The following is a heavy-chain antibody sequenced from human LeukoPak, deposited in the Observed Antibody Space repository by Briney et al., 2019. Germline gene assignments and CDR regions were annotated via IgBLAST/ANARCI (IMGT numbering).Heavy chain of an antibody. Sequence: SETLSLTRTVSGGSISSHYWSWIRQPPGKGLEWIGYIYYSGSTNYNPSLKSRVTISVDTSKNQFSLKLSSVTAADTAVYYCARASIVVVPAAIFGFDPWGQGTLVTVSS. CDR1: GGSISSHY. D-gene: IGHD2-2*02. V-gene: IGHV4-59*11. CDR2: IYYSGST. J-gene: IGHJ5*02. CDR3: ARASIVVVPAAIFGFDP.